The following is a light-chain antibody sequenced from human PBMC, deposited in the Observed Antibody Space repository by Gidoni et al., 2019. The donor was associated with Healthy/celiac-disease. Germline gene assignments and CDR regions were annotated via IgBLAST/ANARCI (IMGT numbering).Light chain of an antibody. CDR2: AAS. CDR1: QSISSY. CDR3: QQSYSTPPLT. J-gene: IGKJ4*01. V-gene: IGKV1-39*01. Sequence: DIQMTQSPSSLSASVGDRVTITCRESQSISSYLNWYQQKPGKAPKLLIYAASSLQSGVPSRFSGSGSGTDFTLTISSLQPEDFATYYCQQSYSTPPLTFGGGTKVEFK.